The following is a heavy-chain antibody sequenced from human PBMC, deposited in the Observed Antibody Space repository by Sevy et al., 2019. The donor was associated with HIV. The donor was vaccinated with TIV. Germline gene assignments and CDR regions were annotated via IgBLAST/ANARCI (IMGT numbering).Heavy chain of an antibody. CDR1: GFTFSDHY. CDR3: ATHAGIAAAGRVFDY. D-gene: IGHD6-13*01. V-gene: IGHV3-72*01. CDR2: TKNKADGYTT. Sequence: GGSLRLSCVASGFTFSDHYMEWVRQAPGKGLEWVGRTKNKADGYTTEYAASVKGSFTISGDESKNQLYVQMNSLQAEDTAVYYCATHAGIAAAGRVFDYWGQGTLVTVSS. J-gene: IGHJ4*02.